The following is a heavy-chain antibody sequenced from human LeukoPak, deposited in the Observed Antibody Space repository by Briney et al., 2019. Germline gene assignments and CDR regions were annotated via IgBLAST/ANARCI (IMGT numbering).Heavy chain of an antibody. CDR2: ISAYNGNP. Sequence: GASVKVSFKSSGYSFTNYGISWVRHAPGQGLEWMGWISAYNGNPIYAQKLQGRVTMSTDTSTSTVYMELRSLRSDDTAAYYCARDGHRRFHCDNGAYRFDNWGQGTLVTVSS. CDR3: ARDGHRRFHCDNGAYRFDN. CDR1: GYSFTNYG. V-gene: IGHV1-18*01. D-gene: IGHD3-22*01. J-gene: IGHJ4*02.